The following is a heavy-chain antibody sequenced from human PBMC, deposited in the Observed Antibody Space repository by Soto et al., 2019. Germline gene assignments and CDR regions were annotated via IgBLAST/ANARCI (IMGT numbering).Heavy chain of an antibody. CDR1: GFTVSSNY. Sequence: EVQLVESGGGLIQPGGSLRLSCAASGFTVSSNYMSWVRHAPGKGLEWVSVIYSGGSTYYADSVKGRFTISRDNSKNTLYLQMNSLRAEDTAVYYCARNYYDSGGGFDYWRQGTLVTVSS. D-gene: IGHD3-22*01. CDR2: IYSGGST. J-gene: IGHJ4*02. CDR3: ARNYYDSGGGFDY. V-gene: IGHV3-53*01.